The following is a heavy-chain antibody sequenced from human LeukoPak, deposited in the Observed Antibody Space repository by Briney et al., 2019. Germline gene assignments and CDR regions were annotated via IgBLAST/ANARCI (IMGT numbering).Heavy chain of an antibody. Sequence: APVKVSCKASGYTFTSYDINWVRQATGQGLEWMGWMNPNSGNTGYAQKFQGRVTMTRNTSISTAYMELSSLRSEDTAVYYCARRRGSRYYYYYMDVWGKGTTVTVSS. V-gene: IGHV1-8*01. CDR1: GYTFTSYD. CDR3: ARRRGSRYYYYYMDV. J-gene: IGHJ6*03. CDR2: MNPNSGNT.